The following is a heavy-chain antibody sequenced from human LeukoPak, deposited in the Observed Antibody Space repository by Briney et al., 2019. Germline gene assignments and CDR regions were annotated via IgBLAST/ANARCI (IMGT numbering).Heavy chain of an antibody. V-gene: IGHV1-3*01. J-gene: IGHJ4*02. D-gene: IGHD2-2*01. CDR3: ARGGYCSSTSCLNFDY. CDR1: GYTFTTYA. Sequence: ASAKDSRKASGYTFTTYAMHWVRQAPGQRLEGIGWINSCNGNTKYSQKFQSRVTITRHTSASTAYMELSSLRSEDTAVYYCARGGYCSSTSCLNFDYWGQGTLVTVSS. CDR2: INSCNGNT.